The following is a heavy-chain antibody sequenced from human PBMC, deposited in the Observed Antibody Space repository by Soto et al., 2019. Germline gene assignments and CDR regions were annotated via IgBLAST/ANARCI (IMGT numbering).Heavy chain of an antibody. CDR3: ARTAGVATIPVGRWFEFDY. CDR1: GYTFTSYA. J-gene: IGHJ4*02. V-gene: IGHV1-3*01. D-gene: IGHD5-12*01. Sequence: QVQLVQSGAEVKKPGASVKVSCKASGYTFTSYAMHWVRQAPGQRLEWMGWINAGNGNTKYSQKFQGRVTITRDTSASTAYMELSSLRSEDTAVYYCARTAGVATIPVGRWFEFDYWCQGTLVTVSS. CDR2: INAGNGNT.